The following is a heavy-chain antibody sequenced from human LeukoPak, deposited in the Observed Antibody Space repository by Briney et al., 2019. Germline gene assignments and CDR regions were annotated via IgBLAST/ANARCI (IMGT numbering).Heavy chain of an antibody. J-gene: IGHJ6*02. CDR2: IIPILGIA. CDR3: ARGLGVPAADYYGMDV. D-gene: IGHD2-2*01. CDR1: GGTFSSYA. V-gene: IGHV1-69*04. Sequence: ASVKVSCKASGGTFSSYAISWVRQAPGQGLEWMGRIIPILGIANYAQKFQGRVTITADKSTSTAYMELSSLRSEDTAVYYCARGLGVPAADYYGMDVWGQGTTVTVSS.